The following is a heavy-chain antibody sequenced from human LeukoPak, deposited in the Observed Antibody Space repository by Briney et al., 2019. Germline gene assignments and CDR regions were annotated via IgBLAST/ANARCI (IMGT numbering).Heavy chain of an antibody. Sequence: LTCTVSGGSISSYYWSWVRQAPGKGLEWVSAISGSGGSTYYADSVKGRFTISRDNSKNTLYLQMNSLRAEDTAVYYCAKIEVVPAAMPSYYYYYSMDVWGQGTTVTVSS. CDR1: GGSISSYY. V-gene: IGHV3-23*01. J-gene: IGHJ6*02. CDR3: AKIEVVPAAMPSYYYYYSMDV. D-gene: IGHD2-2*01. CDR2: ISGSGGST.